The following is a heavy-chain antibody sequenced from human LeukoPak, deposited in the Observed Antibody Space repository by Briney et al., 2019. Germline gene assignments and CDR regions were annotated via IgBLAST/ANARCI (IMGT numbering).Heavy chain of an antibody. Sequence: SETLSLTYAVYGGSFSGYYWSWIRQPPGKGLEWIGEINHSGSTNYNPSLKSRVTISVDTSKNQFSLKLSSVTAADTAVYYCARGSLVLRYFDWHQSKYYYYGMDVWGQGTTVTVSS. CDR2: INHSGST. CDR3: ARGSLVLRYFDWHQSKYYYYGMDV. CDR1: GGSFSGYY. J-gene: IGHJ6*02. D-gene: IGHD3-9*01. V-gene: IGHV4-34*01.